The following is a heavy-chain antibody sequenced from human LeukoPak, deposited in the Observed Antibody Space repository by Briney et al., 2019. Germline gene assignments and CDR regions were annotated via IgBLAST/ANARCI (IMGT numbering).Heavy chain of an antibody. CDR2: IRSDGTKT. D-gene: IGHD2-15*01. V-gene: IGHV3-30*02. Sequence: PGGSLRLSCQSSGFTFDIYGMHWVRQAPGKGLEWVAFIRSDGTKTHYADSVKGRFTISRDNSKNMLYLQMNSLRAEDTAVYYCAKEKGLPRMDDAFDIWGQGTMVTVSS. J-gene: IGHJ3*02. CDR3: AKEKGLPRMDDAFDI. CDR1: GFTFDIYG.